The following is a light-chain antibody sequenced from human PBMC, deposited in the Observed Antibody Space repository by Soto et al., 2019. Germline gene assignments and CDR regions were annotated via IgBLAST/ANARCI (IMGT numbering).Light chain of an antibody. CDR1: SSDIGSFNY. V-gene: IGLV2-14*03. Sequence: QSVLTQPASVSGSPGQSITISSTGTSSDIGSFNYVSWYQHHPGTAPKLIIYGVSNRPSGVSNRFSGSKSGNTASLTISGLRAEDDADYYCSSYTPTCTQDFGTGTKDT. CDR3: SSYTPTCTQD. J-gene: IGLJ1*01. CDR2: GVS.